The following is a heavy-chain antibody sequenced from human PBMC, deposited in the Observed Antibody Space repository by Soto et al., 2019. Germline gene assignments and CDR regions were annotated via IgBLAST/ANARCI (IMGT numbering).Heavy chain of an antibody. V-gene: IGHV1-2*02. CDR1: GYTFTGYY. Sequence: ASVKVSCKASGYTFTGYYMHWVRQAPGQGLEWMGWINPNSGSTNYAQKFQGRVTMTRDASISTAYMELSRLRSDDTAVYYCARENGYGLRTYYYDSSGYDYDYWGQGTLVTVSS. J-gene: IGHJ4*02. CDR3: ARENGYGLRTYYYDSSGYDYDY. CDR2: INPNSGST. D-gene: IGHD3-22*01.